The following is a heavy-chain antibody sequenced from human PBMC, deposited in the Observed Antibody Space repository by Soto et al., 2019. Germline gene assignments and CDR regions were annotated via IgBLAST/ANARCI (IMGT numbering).Heavy chain of an antibody. Sequence: PGGSLRLSCAASGFTVSSNYMSWVRQAPGKGLEWVSVIYSGGSTYYADSVKGRFTISRDNSKNTLYLQMNSLRAEDTAVYYCATRGGYSYGTFDYWGQGTLVTVSS. CDR3: ATRGGYSYGTFDY. J-gene: IGHJ4*02. D-gene: IGHD5-18*01. CDR2: IYSGGST. V-gene: IGHV3-53*01. CDR1: GFTVSSNY.